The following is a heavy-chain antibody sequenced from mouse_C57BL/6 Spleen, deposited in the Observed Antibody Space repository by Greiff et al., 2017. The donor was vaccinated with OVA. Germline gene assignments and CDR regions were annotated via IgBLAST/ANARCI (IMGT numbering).Heavy chain of an antibody. CDR2: IYPGSGST. D-gene: IGHD1-1*01. V-gene: IGHV1-55*01. CDR1: GYTFTSYW. CDR3: GRQEVATGCDY. Sequence: VQLQQPGAELVKPGASVKMSCKASGYTFTSYWITWVKQRPGQGLEWIGDIYPGSGSTNYNEKFKGKATLTVDTSSSTADMQRSRLTSEDAADYYCGRQEVATGCDYWGQGTTLTVSS. J-gene: IGHJ2*01.